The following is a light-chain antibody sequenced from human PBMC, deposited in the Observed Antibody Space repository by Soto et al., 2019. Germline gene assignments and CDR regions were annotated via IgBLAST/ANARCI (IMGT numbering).Light chain of an antibody. CDR3: LQDYNYPRT. V-gene: IGKV1-6*01. Sequence: AIRMTQSTSSLSASVGDRGTITCRASQGITNDLAWYQQKPGKAPKLLIYAASSLQSGVPSRFSGSGSGTDFTLTIISLQPEDFATDFCLQDYNYPRTFGGGSMV. CDR2: AAS. CDR1: QGITND. J-gene: IGKJ4*01.